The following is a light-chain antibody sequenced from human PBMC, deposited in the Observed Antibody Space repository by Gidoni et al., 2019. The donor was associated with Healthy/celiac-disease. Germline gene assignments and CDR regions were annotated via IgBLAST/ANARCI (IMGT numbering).Light chain of an antibody. CDR1: QGISSY. Sequence: IRITPSPSSLSASTGDRVTITCRASQGISSYLAWYQQKPGKAPKLLIYAASTMQSGVPSRFSGSGSGTDFTLTISCLQSEDFATYYCQQYYSYPPLTFGGGTKVEIK. V-gene: IGKV1-8*01. CDR2: AAS. CDR3: QQYYSYPPLT. J-gene: IGKJ4*01.